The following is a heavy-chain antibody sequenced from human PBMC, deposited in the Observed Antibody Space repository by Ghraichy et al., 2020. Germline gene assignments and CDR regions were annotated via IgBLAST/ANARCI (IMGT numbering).Heavy chain of an antibody. J-gene: IGHJ4*02. Sequence: LTCAASGFTVSSNYMSWVRQAPGKGLEWVSVIYSGGSTYYADSVKGRFTISRDNSKNTLYLQMNSLRAEDTAVYYCARGSSGSSEDYWGQGTLVTVSS. CDR3: ARGSSGSSEDY. V-gene: IGHV3-66*01. CDR1: GFTVSSNY. CDR2: IYSGGST. D-gene: IGHD1-26*01.